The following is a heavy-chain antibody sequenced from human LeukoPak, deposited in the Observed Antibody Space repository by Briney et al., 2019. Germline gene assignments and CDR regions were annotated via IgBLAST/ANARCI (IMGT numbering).Heavy chain of an antibody. CDR2: ISYDGSNK. D-gene: IGHD3-16*01. Sequence: GGSLRLSCAASGFTFNNYGMHWVRQAPGKGLEWVAVISYDGSNKYYADSVKGRFTISRDNSKNTLYLQMNSLRAEDTAVYYYARDWGVDYWGQGTLVTVSS. J-gene: IGHJ4*02. V-gene: IGHV3-30*03. CDR1: GFTFNNYG. CDR3: ARDWGVDY.